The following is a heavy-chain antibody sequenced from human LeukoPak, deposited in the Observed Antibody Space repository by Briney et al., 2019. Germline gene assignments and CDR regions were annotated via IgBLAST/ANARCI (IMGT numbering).Heavy chain of an antibody. CDR1: GYTFTGYY. D-gene: IGHD1-1*01. CDR3: ARDAQETGTNSDYYYYYYGMDV. V-gene: IGHV1-2*04. CDR2: INPNSGGT. J-gene: IGHJ6*02. Sequence: ASVKVSCKASGYTFTGYYMHWVRQAPGRGLEWMGWINPNSGGTNYAQKFQGWVTMTRDTSISTAYMELSRLRSDDTAVYYCARDAQETGTNSDYYYYYYGMDVWGQGTTVTVSS.